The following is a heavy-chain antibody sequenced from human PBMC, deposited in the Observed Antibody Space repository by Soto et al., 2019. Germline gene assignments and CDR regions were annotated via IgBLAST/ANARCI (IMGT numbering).Heavy chain of an antibody. CDR3: ARDGPLTAARPDSEDWFDP. Sequence: QVQLVQSGAEVKKPGSSVKVSCKASGGTFSSYAISWVRQAPGQGLEWMGGVIPIFGSANYAQKFQGIVTITTAEATSTAYMELSSLRSEDTAVNYCARDGPLTAARPDSEDWFDPWGQGTLVTVSS. CDR2: VIPIFGSA. CDR1: GGTFSSYA. D-gene: IGHD6-6*01. V-gene: IGHV1-69*01. J-gene: IGHJ5*02.